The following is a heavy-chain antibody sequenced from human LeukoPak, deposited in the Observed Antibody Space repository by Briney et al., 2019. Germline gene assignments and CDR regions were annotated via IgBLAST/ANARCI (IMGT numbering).Heavy chain of an antibody. CDR1: GFTFSSYG. Sequence: HPGGSLRLSCAASGFTFSSYGMSWVRQAPGKGLEWVSTISGSGYNTYYADSVKGRFTISRDNSANILYLQMDSLRAEDTALYYCAKHSGSYFIYYPDSWGQGALVTISS. V-gene: IGHV3-23*01. CDR2: ISGSGYNT. J-gene: IGHJ4*02. D-gene: IGHD1-26*01. CDR3: AKHSGSYFIYYPDS.